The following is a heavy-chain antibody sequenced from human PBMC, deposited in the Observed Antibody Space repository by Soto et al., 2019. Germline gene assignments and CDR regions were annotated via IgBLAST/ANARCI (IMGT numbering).Heavy chain of an antibody. J-gene: IGHJ4*02. Sequence: PSQSRTLTCAISGSDRASITAAWVWLRKSPSRGLEWLGRTYYRSKWSNDYAVSVKSRITINPDTSKNQLSLQVNSVIPEDTAVYYCARGDQWLDYWGQGTLVTVSS. D-gene: IGHD6-19*01. CDR3: ARGDQWLDY. V-gene: IGHV6-1*01. CDR2: TYYRSKWSN. CDR1: GSDRASITAA.